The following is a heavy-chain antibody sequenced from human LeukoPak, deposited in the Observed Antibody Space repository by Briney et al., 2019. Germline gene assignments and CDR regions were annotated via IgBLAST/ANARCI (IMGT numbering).Heavy chain of an antibody. D-gene: IGHD2-15*01. CDR1: GYTFSTYW. J-gene: IGHJ4*02. V-gene: IGHV5-51*01. Sequence: GKSLKISCEAFGYTFSTYWVGWVRQVPGKGLEWMGLIYPGDSETKYSPSFEGQITISTDKTINTAYLQWSSLKASDTAMYYCARHPSDSRYCSGGTCYAPLFDYWGQGTLVTVSS. CDR2: IYPGDSET. CDR3: ARHPSDSRYCSGGTCYAPLFDY.